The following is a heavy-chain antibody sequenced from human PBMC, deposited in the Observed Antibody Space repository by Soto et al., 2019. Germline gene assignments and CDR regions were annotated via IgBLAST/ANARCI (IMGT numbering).Heavy chain of an antibody. J-gene: IGHJ6*03. V-gene: IGHV4-59*01. Sequence: SETLSLTCTVXGGCISSYYWSWIRQPPGKGLEWIGNIYYSGSTNYNPSLKSRVTISVDTSKNQFSLKLRSVTAADTAVYYCARDNYRHYYFYMDVWGKGTTVTVSS. CDR3: ARDNYRHYYFYMDV. D-gene: IGHD4-4*01. CDR1: GGCISSYY. CDR2: IYYSGST.